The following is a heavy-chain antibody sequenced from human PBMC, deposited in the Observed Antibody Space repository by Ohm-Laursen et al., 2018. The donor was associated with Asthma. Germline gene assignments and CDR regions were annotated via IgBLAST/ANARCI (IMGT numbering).Heavy chain of an antibody. CDR3: AREGPYGDTAGYFDY. Sequence: SLRLSCAAFGYTFSRYSIHWVRQIPGKGLEWVSAISGSGGSTYYADSVKGRFTISRDNSKNTLYLQMNSLRAEDTAVYYCAREGPYGDTAGYFDYWGQGTLVTVSS. V-gene: IGHV3-23*01. CDR2: ISGSGGST. CDR1: GYTFSRYS. J-gene: IGHJ4*02. D-gene: IGHD4-17*01.